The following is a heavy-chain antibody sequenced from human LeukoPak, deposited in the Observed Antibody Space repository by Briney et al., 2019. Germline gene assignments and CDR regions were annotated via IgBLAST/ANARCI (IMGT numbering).Heavy chain of an antibody. CDR1: GYTFTNYD. CDR2: MNPNSGNT. V-gene: IGHV1-8*03. J-gene: IGHJ4*02. Sequence: ASVKVSCKASGYTFTNYDFSWVRQATGQGLEWMGWMNPNSGNTGYAQKFQGRVTITRNTSISTAYMELSSLRSEDTAVYYCARGDPYGGPFDYWGQGTLVTVSS. D-gene: IGHD4-23*01. CDR3: ARGDPYGGPFDY.